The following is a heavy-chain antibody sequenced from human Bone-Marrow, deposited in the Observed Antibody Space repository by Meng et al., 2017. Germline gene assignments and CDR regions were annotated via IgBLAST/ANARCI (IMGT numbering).Heavy chain of an antibody. D-gene: IGHD4-17*01. V-gene: IGHV3-64*01. CDR2: ITGNGDST. J-gene: IGHJ4*02. CDR3: ARGVSYGDY. CDR1: GFTFSSYH. Sequence: GGSLRLSCAASGFTFSSYHMHWARQAPGKGLEYVSSITGNGDSTYYANSVKGRFTISRDNSKNTLYLQMGSLRAEDMALYYCARGVSYGDYWGQGTLVTVSS.